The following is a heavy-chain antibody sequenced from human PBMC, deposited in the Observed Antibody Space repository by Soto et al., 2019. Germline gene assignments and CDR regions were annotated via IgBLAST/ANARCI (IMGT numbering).Heavy chain of an antibody. D-gene: IGHD5-18*01. Sequence: EVQLVQSGAEVKKPGESLKISCKGSGYSFTSYWIGWVRQMPGKGLEWMGIIYPGDSDTRYSPSFQGQVTISADKSIRTAYLQWSSLKASDTAMYYCARRSSWGKGSYGYKRYWGQGTLVTVSS. J-gene: IGHJ4*02. CDR3: ARRSSWGKGSYGYKRY. CDR1: GYSFTSYW. V-gene: IGHV5-51*01. CDR2: IYPGDSDT.